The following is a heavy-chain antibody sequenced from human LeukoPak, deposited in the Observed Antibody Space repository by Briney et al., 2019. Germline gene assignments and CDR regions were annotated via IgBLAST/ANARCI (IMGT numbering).Heavy chain of an antibody. D-gene: IGHD2-15*01. CDR3: ARDREYCSGGSCYPNWFDP. CDR2: INPNSGGT. CDR1: GYTLTDYY. Sequence: ASVKVSCKASGYTLTDYYMHWVRQAPGQGLEWMGRINPNSGGTNYAQKFQGRVTMTRDTSISTAYMELSRLRSDDTAVYYCARDREYCSGGSCYPNWFDPWGQGTLVTVSS. V-gene: IGHV1-2*06. J-gene: IGHJ5*02.